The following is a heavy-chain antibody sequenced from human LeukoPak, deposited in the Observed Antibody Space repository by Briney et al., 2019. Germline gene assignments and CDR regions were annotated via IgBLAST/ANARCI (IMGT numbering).Heavy chain of an antibody. J-gene: IGHJ4*02. Sequence: GGSLRLSCAASGFTFSSYSMNWVRQAPGKGLEWVSSISSSSSYIYYADSVKGRFTISRDNAKNSLYLQMNSLRAEDTAVYYCARGPEYCSSTSCYVVDYWGQGTLVTVSS. D-gene: IGHD2-2*01. CDR1: GFTFSSYS. CDR3: ARGPEYCSSTSCYVVDY. CDR2: ISSSSSYI. V-gene: IGHV3-21*01.